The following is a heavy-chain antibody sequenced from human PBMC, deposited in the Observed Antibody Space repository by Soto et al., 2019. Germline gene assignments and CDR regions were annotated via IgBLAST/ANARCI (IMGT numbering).Heavy chain of an antibody. CDR2: ISGRGGST. V-gene: IGHV3-23*01. Sequence: LRLSCAASGFTFSSYAMSWVRQAPGKGLEWVSVISGRGGSTYYADSVKGRFTISRDNSKNTLYLQMNSLRAEDTAVYYCAKVRDSSGYYSNPLFDYWGQGTLVTVSS. CDR3: AKVRDSSGYYSNPLFDY. J-gene: IGHJ4*02. D-gene: IGHD3-22*01. CDR1: GFTFSSYA.